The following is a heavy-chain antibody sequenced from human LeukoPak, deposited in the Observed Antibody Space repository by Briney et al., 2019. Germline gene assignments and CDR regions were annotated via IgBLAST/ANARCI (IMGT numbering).Heavy chain of an antibody. Sequence: SETLSLTCTVSRGSISSGNYYWSWIRQPAGKGLEWIGRFHTRGSTNYNPSLKSRVIISVDTSKNQFSLKLNSVTAADTAVYYCARVDGSCSGGSCPSGNWFDPWGQGTLVNVSS. CDR1: RGSISSGNYY. D-gene: IGHD2-15*01. V-gene: IGHV4-61*02. CDR3: ARVDGSCSGGSCPSGNWFDP. J-gene: IGHJ5*02. CDR2: FHTRGST.